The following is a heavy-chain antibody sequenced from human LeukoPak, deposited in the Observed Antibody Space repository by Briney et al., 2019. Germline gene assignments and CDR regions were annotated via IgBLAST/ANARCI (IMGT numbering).Heavy chain of an antibody. Sequence: GGSLRLSCAASGFTFNAFGMNWVRQAPGKGLEWVSYIGTISGAIYYADSVKGRFTISRDSAKNSLYLQMNSLRAEDTAVYYCARFRTWGDKAFDYWGQGTLVTVSS. J-gene: IGHJ4*02. V-gene: IGHV3-48*01. CDR1: GFTFNAFG. CDR3: ARFRTWGDKAFDY. CDR2: IGTISGAI. D-gene: IGHD2-21*02.